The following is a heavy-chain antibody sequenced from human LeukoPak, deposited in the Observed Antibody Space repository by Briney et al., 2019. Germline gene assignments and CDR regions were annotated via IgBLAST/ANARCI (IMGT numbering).Heavy chain of an antibody. CDR2: INPNSGDT. CDR3: ARGDYFDSSGYSGASLFDY. CDR1: GYTFTGYY. D-gene: IGHD3-22*01. V-gene: IGHV1-2*02. J-gene: IGHJ4*02. Sequence: ASVKVSCKASGYTFTGYYMHWVRQAPGQGLEWMGWINPNSGDTNYAQKLQGRVTMTTDTSTTTAYMELRSLRSDDTAVYYCARGDYFDSSGYSGASLFDYWGQGTLVTVSS.